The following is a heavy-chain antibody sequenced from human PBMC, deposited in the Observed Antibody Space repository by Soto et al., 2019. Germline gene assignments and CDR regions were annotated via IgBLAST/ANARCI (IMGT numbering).Heavy chain of an antibody. V-gene: IGHV4-4*02. CDR3: ARATAVADAIVYGVDV. CDR2: IHHSGST. Sequence: QVQLPESGPGLVKPSGTLSLSCAVSGDSISRRNWWSWVRQSPGQGLEWIGEIHHSGSTNYNLSLKSRVTISIDKSKNHFSLSLTSVTAADTAVYYCARATAVADAIVYGVDVWGQGTAVTVSS. D-gene: IGHD2-21*02. J-gene: IGHJ6*02. CDR1: GDSISRRNW.